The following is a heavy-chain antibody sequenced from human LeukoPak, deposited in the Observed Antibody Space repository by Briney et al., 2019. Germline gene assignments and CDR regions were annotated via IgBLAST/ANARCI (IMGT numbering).Heavy chain of an antibody. J-gene: IGHJ4*02. V-gene: IGHV3-23*01. D-gene: IGHD2-15*01. CDR2: ISGSGGST. CDR3: AKGARGYSDGFYFDY. Sequence: GGSLRLSCAASGFTFSSYAMSWVRQAPGKGLEWVSAISGSGGSTYYADSVKGRFTISRDNSKNTLYLQMNSLRAEDTAVYYCAKGARGYSDGFYFDYWAREPWSPSPQ. CDR1: GFTFSSYA.